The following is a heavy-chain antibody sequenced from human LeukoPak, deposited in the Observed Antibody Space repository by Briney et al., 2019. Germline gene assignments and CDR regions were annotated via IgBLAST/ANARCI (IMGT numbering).Heavy chain of an antibody. J-gene: IGHJ4*02. D-gene: IGHD1-26*01. CDR3: ARTGTYSGSQRDDY. CDR2: IYYSGST. CDR1: GGSISSSSSY. Sequence: SETLSLTCTVSGGSISSSSSYWGWIRQPPGKGLEWIGSIYYSGSTYYNPSLKSRVTISVDTSKNQFSLKLSSVTAADTAVYYCARTGTYSGSQRDDYWGQGTLVTVSS. V-gene: IGHV4-39*01.